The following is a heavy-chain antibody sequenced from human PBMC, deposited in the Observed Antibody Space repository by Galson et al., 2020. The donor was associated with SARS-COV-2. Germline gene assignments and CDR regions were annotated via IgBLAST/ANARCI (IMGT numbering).Heavy chain of an antibody. CDR1: GFTFTNYA. J-gene: IGHJ3*02. D-gene: IGHD1-20*01. CDR3: ARVDPVSDAFDI. CDR2: ITRSGSYI. V-gene: IGHV3-21*01. Sequence: GGSLRLSCAASGFTFTNYAMHWVRQAPGKGLEWVSSITRSGSYINYADSVKGRFTISRDNAKNSLYLQMNSLRAEDTAIYYCARVDPVSDAFDIWGQGTMVTVSS.